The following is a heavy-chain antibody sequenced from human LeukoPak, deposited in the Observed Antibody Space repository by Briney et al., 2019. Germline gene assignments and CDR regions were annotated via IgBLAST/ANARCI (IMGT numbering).Heavy chain of an antibody. CDR1: GYTFTGYY. Sequence: ASVKVSCKASGYTFTGYYMHWVRQAPGQGLEWMGWMNPNSGNTGYAQKFQGRVTMTRNTSISTAYMELSSLRSEDTAVYYCARTSHYVDIAATIPYGIYYFDYWGQGTLVTVSS. V-gene: IGHV1-8*02. CDR3: ARTSHYVDIAATIPYGIYYFDY. D-gene: IGHD5-12*01. J-gene: IGHJ4*02. CDR2: MNPNSGNT.